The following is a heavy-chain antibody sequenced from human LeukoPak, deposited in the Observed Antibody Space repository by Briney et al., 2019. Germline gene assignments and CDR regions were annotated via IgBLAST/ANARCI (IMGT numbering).Heavy chain of an antibody. Sequence: KPSETLSLTCAVYGGSFSGYYWSWIRQPPGKGLEWIGYMYYSGSTNYNPSLKSRVTISLDTSKNQFSLKLNSVTAADTAVYYCARAPHYFDSWGQGTLVTVSS. V-gene: IGHV4-59*01. CDR1: GGSFSGYY. CDR2: MYYSGST. CDR3: ARAPHYFDS. J-gene: IGHJ4*02.